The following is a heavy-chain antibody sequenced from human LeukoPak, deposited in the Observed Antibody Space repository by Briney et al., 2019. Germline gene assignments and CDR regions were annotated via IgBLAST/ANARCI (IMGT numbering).Heavy chain of an antibody. D-gene: IGHD1-26*01. CDR1: GYTFSTYW. CDR3: ARRSSGTHSIDFDF. CDR2: IYPGDSDT. Sequence: GESLKISCKGSGYTFSTYWIGWVRQMPGKGLEWMGIIYPGDSDTRYSPSLQGQVTISADKSISTAYVQWTSLKASDTAMYYCARRSSGTHSIDFDFWGQGTLVTVSS. V-gene: IGHV5-51*01. J-gene: IGHJ4*02.